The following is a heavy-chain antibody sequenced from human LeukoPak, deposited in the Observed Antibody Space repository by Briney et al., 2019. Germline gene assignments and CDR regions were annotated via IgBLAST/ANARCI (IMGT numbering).Heavy chain of an antibody. J-gene: IGHJ4*02. CDR1: GFTFSSFA. D-gene: IGHD6-25*01. CDR2: ISYDGSNK. CDR3: ARYRVLAAELDN. Sequence: GGSLRLSCAASGFTFSSFAMHWVRQAPVKGLEWVAVISYDGSNKHYADPVKGRFTISRDNSMNTLYLQMNSLRTEDTAVYYCARYRVLAAELDNWGQGTPVTVSS. V-gene: IGHV3-30*04.